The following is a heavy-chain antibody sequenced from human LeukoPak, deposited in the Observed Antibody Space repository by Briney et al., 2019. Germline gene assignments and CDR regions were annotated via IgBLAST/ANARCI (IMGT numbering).Heavy chain of an antibody. J-gene: IGHJ4*02. Sequence: GASVKVSCKASGYTFTSYAISWVRQAPGQGLEWMGRIIPIFGTANYAQKFQGRVTITTDESTSTAYMELSSLRSEDTAVYYCAYSTRDSSGWYAFDYWGQGTLVTVSS. D-gene: IGHD6-19*01. V-gene: IGHV1-69*05. CDR3: AYSTRDSSGWYAFDY. CDR2: IIPIFGTA. CDR1: GYTFTSYA.